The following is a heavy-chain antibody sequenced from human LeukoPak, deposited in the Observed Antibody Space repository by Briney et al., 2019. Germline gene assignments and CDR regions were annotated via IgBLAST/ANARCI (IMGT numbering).Heavy chain of an antibody. CDR2: ISSSSSYI. V-gene: IGHV3-21*01. J-gene: IGHJ5*02. Sequence: PGGSLRLSCAASGFTFSSYSMNWVRQAPGGGLEWVSSISSSSSYIYYADSVKGRFTISRDNAKNSLYLQMNSLRAEDTAVYYCARTNWNDDGEWFDPWGQGTLVTVSS. CDR1: GFTFSSYS. CDR3: ARTNWNDDGEWFDP. D-gene: IGHD1-20*01.